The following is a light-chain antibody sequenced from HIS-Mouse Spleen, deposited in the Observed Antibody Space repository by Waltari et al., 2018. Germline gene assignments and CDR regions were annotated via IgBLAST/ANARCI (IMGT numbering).Light chain of an antibody. CDR3: YSTDSSGNHRV. CDR2: EDS. CDR1: ALPKKY. J-gene: IGLJ2*01. V-gene: IGLV3-10*01. Sequence: SYELTQPPSVSVSPGQTARITCPGDALPKKYAYWYQQKSGQATGLVIYEDSKRPSGIPERFSGSSSGTMATLTISGAQVEDEADYYCYSTDSSGNHRVFGGGTKLTVL.